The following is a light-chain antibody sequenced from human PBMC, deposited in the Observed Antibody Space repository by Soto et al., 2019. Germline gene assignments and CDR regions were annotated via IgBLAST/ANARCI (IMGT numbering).Light chain of an antibody. CDR3: QQYYSSLT. J-gene: IGKJ2*01. Sequence: DIVMTQSPVSLSVSLGERATINCKSSQTVFHSSYNTDFLAWYQQKPGQPPKLLFYWASTRESGVPARFSGGGSGTDFSLTISSLQAEYVAVYYCQQYYSSLTFGQGTKLEIK. CDR2: WAS. V-gene: IGKV4-1*01. CDR1: QTVFHSSYNTDF.